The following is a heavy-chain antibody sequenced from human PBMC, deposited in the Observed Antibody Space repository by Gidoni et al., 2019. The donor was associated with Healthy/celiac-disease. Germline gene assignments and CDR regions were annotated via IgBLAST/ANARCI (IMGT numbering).Heavy chain of an antibody. CDR1: GFTFDDYA. J-gene: IGHJ4*02. D-gene: IGHD4-17*01. Sequence: EVQLVESGGGLVQPGRSLRLSCAASGFTFDDYAMHWVRQAPGKGLEWVSGISWNSGSIGYADSVKGRFTISRDNAKNSLYLQMNSLRAEDTALYYCAKAKKGYGDYWSSLDYWGQGTLVTVSS. V-gene: IGHV3-9*01. CDR3: AKAKKGYGDYWSSLDY. CDR2: ISWNSGSI.